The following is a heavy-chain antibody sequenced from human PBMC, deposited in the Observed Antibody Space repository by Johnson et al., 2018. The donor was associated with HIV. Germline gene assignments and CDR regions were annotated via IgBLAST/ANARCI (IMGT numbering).Heavy chain of an antibody. CDR1: GFTFSRYA. CDR2: ISSSGSTL. CDR3: ARGMWIPEIDAIDF. Sequence: VQLVESGGGVVQPGRSLRLSCAASGFTFSRYAMHWVRQAPGKGLAWVSYISSSGSTLYYADSVKGRFTISRDNAKNSLYLQMNSLRAEDTAMYYCARGMWIPEIDAIDFWGQGTMVTVSS. D-gene: IGHD5-18*01. J-gene: IGHJ3*01. V-gene: IGHV3-48*03.